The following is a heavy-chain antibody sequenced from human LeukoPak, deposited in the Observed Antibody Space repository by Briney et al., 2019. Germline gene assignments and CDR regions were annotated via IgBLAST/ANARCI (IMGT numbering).Heavy chain of an antibody. Sequence: GGSLRLSCAASGFTFSSYWMSWVRQAPGKGLEWVANIKQDGSEKYYVDSVKGRFTISRDNAKNSLYLQMNSLRAEDTAVYYCAREKGEWLRENYYYGMDVWGQGTTVTVSS. J-gene: IGHJ6*02. V-gene: IGHV3-7*03. CDR2: IKQDGSEK. D-gene: IGHD5-12*01. CDR3: AREKGEWLRENYYYGMDV. CDR1: GFTFSSYW.